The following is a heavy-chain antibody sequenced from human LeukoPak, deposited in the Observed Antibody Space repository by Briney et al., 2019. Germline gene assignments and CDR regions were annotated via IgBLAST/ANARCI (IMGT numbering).Heavy chain of an antibody. V-gene: IGHV4-30-2*01. Sequence: SQTLSLTCTVSGGSISSGGYYWSWIRQPPGKGLEWIGYIYHSGSTYYNPSLKSRVTISVDRSKNQFSLKLSSVTAADTAVYYCARDGNTAMVTVYWGQGTLVTVSS. CDR1: GGSISSGGYY. D-gene: IGHD5-18*01. CDR2: IYHSGST. CDR3: ARDGNTAMVTVY. J-gene: IGHJ4*02.